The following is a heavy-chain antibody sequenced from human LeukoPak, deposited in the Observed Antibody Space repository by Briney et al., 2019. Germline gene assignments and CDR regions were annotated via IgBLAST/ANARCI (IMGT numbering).Heavy chain of an antibody. CDR1: GYTFTSYG. CDR2: INPSGGST. V-gene: IGHV1-46*01. CDR3: ARGPGPMDYGDYGGMEESYYYYYYMDV. J-gene: IGHJ6*03. D-gene: IGHD4-17*01. Sequence: ASVKVSCKASGYTFTSYGISWVRQAPGQGLEWMGIINPSGGSTNYAQKFQGRVTITADKSTSTAYMELSSLRSEDTAVYYCARGPGPMDYGDYGGMEESYYYYYYMDVWGKGTTVTVSS.